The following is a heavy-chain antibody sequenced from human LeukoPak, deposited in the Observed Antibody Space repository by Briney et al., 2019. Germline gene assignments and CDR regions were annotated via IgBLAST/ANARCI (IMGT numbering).Heavy chain of an antibody. V-gene: IGHV3-66*04. D-gene: IGHD2-21*01. J-gene: IGHJ4*01. CDR1: GFIFSGYY. CDR2: LFSGGDT. Sequence: GGSLTLSCTASGFIFSGYYMRWVRQAPGKGLEWISVLFSGGDTYYADSVKDRFRVSRDSSSETLFLQMNSLRVDDTAVYYCARQGFDSGFDYWGHGTTVTVSS. CDR3: ARQGFDSGFDY.